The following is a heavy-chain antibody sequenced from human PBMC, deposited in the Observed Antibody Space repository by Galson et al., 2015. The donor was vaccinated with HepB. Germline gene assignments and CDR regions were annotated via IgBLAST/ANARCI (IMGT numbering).Heavy chain of an antibody. Sequence: SLRLSCAASGFTFSSYWMSWVRQAPGKGLEWVANIKQDGSEKYYVDSVKGRFTISRDNAKNSLYLQMNSLRAEDTAVYYCARIHCSSTSCRYPRLEVRHYYYYMDVCGKGTTVTVSS. D-gene: IGHD2-2*01. CDR3: ARIHCSSTSCRYPRLEVRHYYYYMDV. V-gene: IGHV3-7*03. CDR1: GFTFSSYW. CDR2: IKQDGSEK. J-gene: IGHJ6*03.